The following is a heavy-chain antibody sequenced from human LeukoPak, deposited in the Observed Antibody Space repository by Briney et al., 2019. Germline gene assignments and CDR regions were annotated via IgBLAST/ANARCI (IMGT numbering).Heavy chain of an antibody. CDR3: ARATVTTLVPLDY. J-gene: IGHJ4*02. CDR1: GFTFSSYG. CDR2: IWYDGSNK. Sequence: GGSLRLSCAASGFTFSSYGMHWVRQAPGKGLEWVAVIWYDGSNKYYADSVKGRFTISRDNSKNTLYLQMNSLRAEDTAVYYRARATVTTLVPLDYWGQGTLVTVSS. V-gene: IGHV3-33*01. D-gene: IGHD4-17*01.